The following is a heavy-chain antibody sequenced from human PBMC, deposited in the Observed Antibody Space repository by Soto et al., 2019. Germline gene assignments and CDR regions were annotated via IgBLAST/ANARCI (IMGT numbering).Heavy chain of an antibody. Sequence: QEQLVESGGGVVQPGRSLRLPCAASGFSFRTYAMHWVRQAPGKGLEWVAVISSDGRKEFYVDSVKGRFTISRDNSKNTLYLQMNSPRADDTAMYYCARDNGGYWGQGTLVTVSS. CDR2: ISSDGRKE. CDR1: GFSFRTYA. CDR3: ARDNGGY. J-gene: IGHJ4*02. V-gene: IGHV3-30*04. D-gene: IGHD2-8*01.